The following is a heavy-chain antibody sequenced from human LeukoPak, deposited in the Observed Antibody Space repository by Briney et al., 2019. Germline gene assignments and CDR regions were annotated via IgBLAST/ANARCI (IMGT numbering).Heavy chain of an antibody. J-gene: IGHJ3*02. CDR1: GLTFSSHW. D-gene: IGHD2-2*03. Sequence: PGGSLRLSCAASGLTFSSHWMHWVRQAPGKGLVWVSRITNDGSSTTYADSVKGRFTISRDNAKNMLYLQMNSLRAEDTAVYYCARVDDLDAFDMWGQGTMVTVSS. CDR3: ARVDDLDAFDM. V-gene: IGHV3-74*01. CDR2: ITNDGSST.